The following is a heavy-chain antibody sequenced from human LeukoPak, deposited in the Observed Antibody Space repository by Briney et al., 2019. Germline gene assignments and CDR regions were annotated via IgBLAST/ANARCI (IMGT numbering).Heavy chain of an antibody. CDR2: ISSSSSTI. Sequence: GGSLRLSCAASGFTFSSYSMNWVRQAPGKGLEWVSYISSSSSTIYYADSGKGRFTISRDNAKNSLYLQMNSLRAEDTAVYYCARSYYGSGSYYPFDYWGQGTLVTVSS. CDR1: GFTFSSYS. CDR3: ARSYYGSGSYYPFDY. J-gene: IGHJ4*02. V-gene: IGHV3-48*01. D-gene: IGHD3-10*01.